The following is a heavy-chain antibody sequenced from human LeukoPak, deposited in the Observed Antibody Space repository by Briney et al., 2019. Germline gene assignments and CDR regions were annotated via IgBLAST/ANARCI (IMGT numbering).Heavy chain of an antibody. D-gene: IGHD1-14*01. V-gene: IGHV3-21*01. CDR1: GFTFSSYS. J-gene: IGHJ4*02. CDR3: AGASGGNRPFDY. CDR2: IGSANSYI. Sequence: PWGSLRLSCAASGFTFSSYSMNWVRQAPGKGLEWVSSIGSANSYIYYADSLKGRFTISRDNAKNPLYLQMNSLRAEDTAVYYCAGASGGNRPFDYWGQGTLVTVSS.